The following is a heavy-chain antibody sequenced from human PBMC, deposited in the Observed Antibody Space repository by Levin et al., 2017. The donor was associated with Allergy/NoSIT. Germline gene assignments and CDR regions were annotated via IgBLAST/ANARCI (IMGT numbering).Heavy chain of an antibody. J-gene: IGHJ5*02. D-gene: IGHD6-13*01. Sequence: GGSLRLSCKASGYTFTGYYMHWVRQAPGQGLEWMGWINPNSGGTNYAQKFQGRFTMTRDTSISPAYMELSRLRSDDTAVYYCARVPVYSSSWQQYNNWFDPWGQGTLVTVSS. V-gene: IGHV1-2*02. CDR1: GYTFTGYY. CDR2: INPNSGGT. CDR3: ARVPVYSSSWQQYNNWFDP.